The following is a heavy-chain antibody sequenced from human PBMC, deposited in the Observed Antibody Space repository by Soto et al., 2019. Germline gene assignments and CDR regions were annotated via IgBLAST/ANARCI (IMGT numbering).Heavy chain of an antibody. D-gene: IGHD3-10*01. CDR2: IKSKTDGGTT. Sequence: EVQLVESGGDLATPGGSLRLSCAVSGFTFSYAWMNWVRQAPGKGLELVGRIKSKTDGGTTDYAAPVKGIFTISREDSRNMVFLQMNSLVTEDTAVYYCATGRGDFLYWGKGTRVSVYS. CDR1: GFTFSYAW. V-gene: IGHV3-15*07. CDR3: ATGRGDFLY. J-gene: IGHJ4*02.